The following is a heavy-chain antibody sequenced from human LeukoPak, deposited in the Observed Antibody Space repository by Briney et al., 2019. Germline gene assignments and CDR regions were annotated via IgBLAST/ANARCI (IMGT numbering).Heavy chain of an antibody. CDR1: GFTFSIYS. J-gene: IGHJ6*02. V-gene: IGHV3-48*02. Sequence: PGGSLRLSCAASGFTFSIYSMNWVRQAPGKGLEWVSYISSSSSTIYYADSVKGRFTISRDNAKNSVYLQMNSLRDEDTAVYYCARGDYCSASSCLMDVWGQGTTVTVSS. CDR3: ARGDYCSASSCLMDV. D-gene: IGHD2-15*01. CDR2: ISSSSSTI.